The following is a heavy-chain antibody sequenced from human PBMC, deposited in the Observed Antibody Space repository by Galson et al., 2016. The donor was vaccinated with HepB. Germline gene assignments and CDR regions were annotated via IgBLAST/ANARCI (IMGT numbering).Heavy chain of an antibody. CDR1: GASISSGHW. D-gene: IGHD2-2*01. CDR3: ARSYAATYYFDY. J-gene: IGHJ4*02. Sequence: SETLSLTCAVSGASISSGHWWSWVRQSPEKGLEWIGEIYRSGSTSYHPALKSRVTISIDSPKNRFSLNLTSVTATDTAVYYCARSYAATYYFDYWGLGTLVTVSS. CDR2: IYRSGST. V-gene: IGHV4-4*02.